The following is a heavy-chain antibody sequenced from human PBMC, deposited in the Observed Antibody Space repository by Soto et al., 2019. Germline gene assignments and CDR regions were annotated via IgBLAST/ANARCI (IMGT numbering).Heavy chain of an antibody. Sequence: GGSLRLSCAASGFTFDDYAMHWVRQAPGKGLEWVSLISWDGGSTYYADSVKGRFTISRDNSKNSLYLQMNSLRAEDTALYYCAKGSVSYYYYYYGMDVWGQGTTVTVSS. J-gene: IGHJ6*02. CDR2: ISWDGGST. D-gene: IGHD1-26*01. CDR1: GFTFDDYA. CDR3: AKGSVSYYYYYYGMDV. V-gene: IGHV3-43D*03.